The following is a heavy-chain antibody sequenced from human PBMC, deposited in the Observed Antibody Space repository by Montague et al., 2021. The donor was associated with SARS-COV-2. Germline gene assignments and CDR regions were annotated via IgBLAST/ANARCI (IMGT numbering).Heavy chain of an antibody. CDR3: ARGRRPVVVPGSGPAGRGFDI. D-gene: IGHD2-2*01. V-gene: IGHV4-4*02. J-gene: IGHJ3*02. CDR1: DGSISSPNW. CDR2: IYYTGNT. Sequence: SETLSLTCAVSDGSISSPNWWNWVRQPPGKGLEWIGEIYYTGNTNYNPSLKSRVTIFIAKSKNHFSLQLSSVTAADTAVYYCARGRRPVVVPGSGPAGRGFDIWGQGTMVTVSS.